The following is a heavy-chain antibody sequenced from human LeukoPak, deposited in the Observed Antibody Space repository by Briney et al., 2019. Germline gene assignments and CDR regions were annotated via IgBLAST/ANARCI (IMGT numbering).Heavy chain of an antibody. CDR3: ARGYCSGGSCYSPFDY. D-gene: IGHD2-15*01. CDR1: GYTFTGYY. Sequence: GAAVKVSCKAAGYTFTGYYMHWGRQAPGQGLGWMGWSNPNSGGTNYAQKFHGWGTMTMDTPISTAYMELSRLKSDDTAVYYCARGYCSGGSCYSPFDYWGPGTLVTVSS. CDR2: SNPNSGGT. J-gene: IGHJ4*02. V-gene: IGHV1-2*04.